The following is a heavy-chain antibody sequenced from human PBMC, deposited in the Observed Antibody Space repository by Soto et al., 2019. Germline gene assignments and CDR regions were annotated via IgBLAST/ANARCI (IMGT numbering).Heavy chain of an antibody. Sequence: SETLSLTCTVSGDSVSSDNYYWTWIRQPPGKGLEWIGYIYPSGNTNYNPSLKSRVTISLDTSSNQFSLKLTSVTAADTAVYYCARDIRGFSRAFDYWCQGTLVTVSS. CDR3: ARDIRGFSRAFDY. J-gene: IGHJ4*02. V-gene: IGHV4-61*01. D-gene: IGHD5-18*01. CDR1: GDSVSSDNYY. CDR2: IYPSGNT.